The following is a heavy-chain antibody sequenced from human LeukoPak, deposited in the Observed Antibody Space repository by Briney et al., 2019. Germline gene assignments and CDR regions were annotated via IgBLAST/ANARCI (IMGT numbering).Heavy chain of an antibody. CDR3: AKDDYTIGWSLFDY. Sequence: GGSLRLSCAASGFTFNTYGMHWVRQAPGKGLEWVTFIRYDGYNKYYADSVKGRFIISRDNSKNTLFLQMNSLRPEDTAVYFCAKDDYTIGWSLFDYWGQGTLVTVSS. V-gene: IGHV3-30*02. CDR1: GFTFNTYG. CDR2: IRYDGYNK. D-gene: IGHD6-19*01. J-gene: IGHJ4*01.